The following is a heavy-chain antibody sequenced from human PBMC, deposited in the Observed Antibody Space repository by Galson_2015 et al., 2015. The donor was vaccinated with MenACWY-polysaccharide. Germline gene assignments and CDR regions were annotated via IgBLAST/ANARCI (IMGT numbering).Heavy chain of an antibody. Sequence: SLRLSCAASGFTFSTYAMSWVRQAPGKGLEWVSGLSASGGSPYYADSVKGRFTISRDNSKNTLYLQVNSLRAKDTAVYYCVRRLTSRCFDYWGQGTLITVSS. J-gene: IGHJ4*02. CDR1: GFTFSTYA. V-gene: IGHV3-23*01. CDR3: VRRLTSRCFDY. CDR2: LSASGGSP. D-gene: IGHD2-8*01.